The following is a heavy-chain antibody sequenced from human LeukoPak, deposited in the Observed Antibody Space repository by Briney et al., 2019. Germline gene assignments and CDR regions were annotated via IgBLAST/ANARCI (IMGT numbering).Heavy chain of an antibody. J-gene: IGHJ6*03. V-gene: IGHV3-66*01. D-gene: IGHD1-26*01. CDR1: GFTVSSNY. CDR2: IYSGGST. Sequence: GGSLRLSCAASGFTVSSNYMSWVRQAPGKGLEWVSVIYSGGSTYYADSVKGRFTISRGNSKNTLYLQMNSLRAEDTAVYYCARVTMGGSYYYYYMDVWGKGTTVTISS. CDR3: ARVTMGGSYYYYYMDV.